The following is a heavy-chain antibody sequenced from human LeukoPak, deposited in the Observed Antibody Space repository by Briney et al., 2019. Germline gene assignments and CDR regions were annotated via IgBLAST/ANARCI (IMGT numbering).Heavy chain of an antibody. D-gene: IGHD4-23*01. J-gene: IGHJ5*02. CDR2: INHSGST. CDR3: ARGGGAQFDP. CDR1: GGSFSGYY. V-gene: IGHV4-34*01. Sequence: SETLSLTCAVYGGSFSGYYWSWIRQPPGKGLEWIGEINHSGSTNYNPSLKSRVTISVDTSKNQFSLKLSSVTAADTAVYYCARGGGAQFDPWGQGPLVTVSS.